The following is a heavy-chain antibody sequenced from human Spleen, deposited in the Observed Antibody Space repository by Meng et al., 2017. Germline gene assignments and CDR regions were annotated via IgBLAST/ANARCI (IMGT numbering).Heavy chain of an antibody. CDR1: GFIFSGYS. D-gene: IGHD5-24*01. CDR2: ISSSSTYI. J-gene: IGHJ6*02. Sequence: GGSLRLSCAASGFIFSGYSMNWVRQAPGKGLEWVSSISSSSTYIKYADSVKGRFIISRDNAKNSLYLQVSSLRAEDTAVYYCARDPRRDGYHYYYYGIDVWGQGTTVTVSS. CDR3: ARDPRRDGYHYYYYGIDV. V-gene: IGHV3-21*01.